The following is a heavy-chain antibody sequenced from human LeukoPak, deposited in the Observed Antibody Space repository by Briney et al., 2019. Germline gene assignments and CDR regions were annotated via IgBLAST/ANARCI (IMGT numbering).Heavy chain of an antibody. V-gene: IGHV4-59*08. CDR2: IYNSGST. D-gene: IGHD3-3*01. CDR3: ARGLLYDFWSGYSPADAFDI. J-gene: IGHJ3*02. CDR1: GDSISSYY. Sequence: SETLSLTCTVSGDSISSYYWSWIRQPPGKGLEWIGYIYNSGSTNYNPSLKSRVTISVDTSKNQFSLKLSSVTAADTAVYYCARGLLYDFWSGYSPADAFDIWGQGTMVTVSS.